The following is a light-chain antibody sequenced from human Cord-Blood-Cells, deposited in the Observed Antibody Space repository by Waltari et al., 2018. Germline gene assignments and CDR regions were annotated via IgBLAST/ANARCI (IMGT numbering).Light chain of an antibody. J-gene: IGKJ5*01. V-gene: IGKV3-11*01. Sequence: EIVLTQSPATLSLSPGERATLSCRASQSVSSYLAWYQQKPGLAPRLLIYDASNRATGIPARFSGSGSGTDFTLTISSLEPEDFAVYYCQQRSNLITFGQGTRLEIK. CDR1: QSVSSY. CDR2: DAS. CDR3: QQRSNLIT.